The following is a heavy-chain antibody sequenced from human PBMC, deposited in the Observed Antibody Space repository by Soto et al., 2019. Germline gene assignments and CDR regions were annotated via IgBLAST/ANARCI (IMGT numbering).Heavy chain of an antibody. D-gene: IGHD4-17*01. CDR2: IIPIFGTA. J-gene: IGHJ6*02. V-gene: IGHV1-69*13. CDR3: ARTDYGERNNYYYYGMDV. Sequence: GASVKVSCTASGGTFSSYAISWVRQAPGQGLEWMGGIIPIFGTANYAQKFQGRVTITADESTSTAYMELSSLRSEDTAVYYCARTDYGERNNYYYYGMDVWGQGTTVTVSS. CDR1: GGTFSSYA.